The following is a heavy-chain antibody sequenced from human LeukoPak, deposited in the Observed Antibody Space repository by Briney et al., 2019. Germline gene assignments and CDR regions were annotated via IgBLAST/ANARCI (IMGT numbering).Heavy chain of an antibody. V-gene: IGHV3-21*01. D-gene: IGHD6-13*01. CDR3: ARDSAVAAAGTNDAFDI. Sequence: GGSLRLSCAASGFTFSSYSMNWVRQAPGKGLEWVSSTSSSSSYIYYADSVKGRFTISRDNAKNSLYLQMNSLRAEDTAVYYCARDSAVAAAGTNDAFDIWGQGTMVTVSS. CDR2: TSSSSSYI. CDR1: GFTFSSYS. J-gene: IGHJ3*02.